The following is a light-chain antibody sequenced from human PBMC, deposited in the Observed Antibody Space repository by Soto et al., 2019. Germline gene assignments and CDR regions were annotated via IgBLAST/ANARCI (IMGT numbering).Light chain of an antibody. CDR3: QQYNDWPPWT. V-gene: IGKV3-11*01. CDR1: QSVSSY. J-gene: IGKJ1*01. CDR2: DAS. Sequence: ENVLTQSPATLSLSPWERATLSCRASQSVSSYLAWYQQKPGQAPRLLIYDASNRATGIPARFSGSGSGTDFTLTISSLEPEDFAVYYCQQYNDWPPWTFGQGTKVDIK.